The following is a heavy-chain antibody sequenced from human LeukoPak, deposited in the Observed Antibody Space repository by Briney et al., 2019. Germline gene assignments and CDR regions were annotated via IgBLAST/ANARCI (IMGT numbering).Heavy chain of an antibody. CDR2: ISGGSGGI. J-gene: IGHJ6*03. Sequence: PGGSLRLSCAASGFTFSSYAMSWVRQAPGKGLGWVSGISGGSGGIFYADSVKGRFTISRDNSKNTLYLQMDSLRAEDTAVYYCARGVKQPPYYYMEVWGKGTAVTVSS. D-gene: IGHD6-13*01. CDR3: ARGVKQPPYYYMEV. V-gene: IGHV3-23*01. CDR1: GFTFSSYA.